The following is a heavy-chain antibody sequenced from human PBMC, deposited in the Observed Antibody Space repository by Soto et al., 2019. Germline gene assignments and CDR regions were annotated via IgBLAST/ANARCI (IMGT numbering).Heavy chain of an antibody. Sequence: EVQLVESGGGLVQPGGSLRLSCAASGFTVSSNYMSWVRQAPGKGLEWVSVIYSGGSTYYADSVKGRFTISRHNSKTTLYLQMNSRRAEDTAVYYCARQPLRIALAGTEWYFDLWGRGTLVTVSS. D-gene: IGHD6-19*01. V-gene: IGHV3-53*04. J-gene: IGHJ2*01. CDR2: IYSGGST. CDR3: ARQPLRIALAGTEWYFDL. CDR1: GFTVSSNY.